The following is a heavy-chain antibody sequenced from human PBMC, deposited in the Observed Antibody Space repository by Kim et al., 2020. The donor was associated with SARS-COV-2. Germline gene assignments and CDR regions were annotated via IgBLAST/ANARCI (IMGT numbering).Heavy chain of an antibody. CDR1: GFTFSSYA. CDR2: ISYDGSNK. D-gene: IGHD2-15*01. CDR3: ARDTPEAWDY. J-gene: IGHJ4*02. Sequence: GGSLRLSCAASGFTFSSYAMHWVRQAPGKGLEWVAVISYDGSNKYYADSVKGRFTISRDNSKNTLYLQMNSLRAEDTAVYYCARDTPEAWDYWGQGTLVTVSS. V-gene: IGHV3-30*04.